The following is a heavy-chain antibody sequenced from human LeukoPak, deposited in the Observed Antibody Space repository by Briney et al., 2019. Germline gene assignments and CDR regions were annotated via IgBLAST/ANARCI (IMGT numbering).Heavy chain of an antibody. Sequence: SETLSLTCTVSGGSISSSSYYWAWVRQPPGKGLEWIGSIYSSGSTYYNPSLKSRVTISVDTSKNQFSLNLSSVPASDTAVYYCARRGCSRRSFDYWGQGSLVTVSS. J-gene: IGHJ4*02. CDR3: ARRGCSRRSFDY. CDR1: GGSISSSSYY. V-gene: IGHV4-39*01. D-gene: IGHD3-10*02. CDR2: IYSSGST.